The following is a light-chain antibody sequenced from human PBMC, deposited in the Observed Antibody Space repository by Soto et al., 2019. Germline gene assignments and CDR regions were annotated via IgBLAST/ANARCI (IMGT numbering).Light chain of an antibody. V-gene: IGKV1-5*01. CDR3: QQYTLYLET. Sequence: DIQMTQSPSTLCASVEDRVTIACRSSQSLISWLAWYQQKPGKAPKLLIYAASTSQSGVPSRFSGSGSGTDFTLTIRDLQPDAFATYYCQQYTLYLETFGQGTKVDI. J-gene: IGKJ1*01. CDR2: AAS. CDR1: QSLISW.